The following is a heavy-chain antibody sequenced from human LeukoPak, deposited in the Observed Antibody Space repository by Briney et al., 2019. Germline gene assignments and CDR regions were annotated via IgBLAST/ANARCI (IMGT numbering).Heavy chain of an antibody. CDR1: GFTLSSYA. Sequence: PGGSLRLSCAASGFTLSSYAMSWVRQAPGKGLEWVSAISGSGGSTYYADSVKGRFTISRDNSKNTLYLQMNSLRAEDTAVYYCAKEGGIVAAGTGAFDIWGQGTMVTVSS. J-gene: IGHJ3*02. V-gene: IGHV3-23*01. D-gene: IGHD6-13*01. CDR2: ISGSGGST. CDR3: AKEGGIVAAGTGAFDI.